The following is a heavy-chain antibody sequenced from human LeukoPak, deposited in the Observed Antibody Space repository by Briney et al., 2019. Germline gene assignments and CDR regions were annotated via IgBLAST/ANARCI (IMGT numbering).Heavy chain of an antibody. CDR1: GFTFSSYG. CDR3: AKPDSYDSSGYYPLHFDY. CDR2: ISYDGSNK. V-gene: IGHV3-30*18. J-gene: IGHJ4*02. Sequence: GGSLRLSCAASGFTFSSYGMHWVRQAPGKGLEGVAVISYDGSNKYYADSVKGRFTISRDNSKNTMYLQMNSLRAEDTAVYYCAKPDSYDSSGYYPLHFDYWGQGTLVTVSS. D-gene: IGHD3-22*01.